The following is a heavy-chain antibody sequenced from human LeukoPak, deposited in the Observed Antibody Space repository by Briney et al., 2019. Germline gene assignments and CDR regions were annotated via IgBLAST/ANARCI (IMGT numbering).Heavy chain of an antibody. Sequence: GGSLRLSCTASGFSFTSYSMNWVRQAPGEGLEWVATMTRSSAIFYADSVKGRFTISRDNAKNSVYLQMNSLRDEDTAVYSCARAQTMFWEFDGFDIWGRGTKVTVSS. CDR2: MTRSSAI. D-gene: IGHD3-10*02. V-gene: IGHV3-48*02. CDR3: ARAQTMFWEFDGFDI. CDR1: GFSFTSYS. J-gene: IGHJ3*02.